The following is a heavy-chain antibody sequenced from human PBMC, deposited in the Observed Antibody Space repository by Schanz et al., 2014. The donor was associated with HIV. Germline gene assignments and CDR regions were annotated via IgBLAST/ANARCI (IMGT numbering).Heavy chain of an antibody. D-gene: IGHD1-20*01. Sequence: EVQLVESGGGLVQPGGSLRLSCAASGFTFSNDWMHWVRQAPGKGLVWVSRINALGTTTAYADSVKGRFTISRDNSKNTLYLHMNNLRAEDTAVYYCAKSLPIETATITYFDYWGQGTLVTVSS. CDR3: AKSLPIETATITYFDY. CDR2: INALGTTT. V-gene: IGHV3-74*01. CDR1: GFTFSNDW. J-gene: IGHJ4*02.